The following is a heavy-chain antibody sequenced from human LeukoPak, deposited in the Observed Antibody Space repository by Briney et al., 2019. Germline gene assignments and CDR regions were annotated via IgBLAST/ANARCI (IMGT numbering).Heavy chain of an antibody. Sequence: PGGSLRLSCAASGFTFSGYSMNWIRQAPGKGLEWVSFISTSSSYIYYADSVKGRFTISRDNAKRSMNLQMNSLRAEDTAVYYCARTKDTPMVLFSAFDIWGQGTMVTVSS. CDR3: ARTKDTPMVLFSAFDI. CDR1: GFTFSGYS. CDR2: ISTSSSYI. V-gene: IGHV3-21*01. J-gene: IGHJ3*02. D-gene: IGHD5-18*01.